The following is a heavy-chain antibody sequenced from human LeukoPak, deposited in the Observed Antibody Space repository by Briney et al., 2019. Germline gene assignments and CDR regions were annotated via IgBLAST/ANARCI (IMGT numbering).Heavy chain of an antibody. D-gene: IGHD3-10*01. V-gene: IGHV3-33*01. CDR3: ARDGDYYGSGSYYQDY. CDR2: IWYDGSNK. Sequence: PGGSLRLSCAASGFTFSSYGMHWVRQAPGKGLEWVAVIWYDGSNKYYADSVKGRFTTSRDNSKNTLYLQMNSLRAEDTAVYYCARDGDYYGSGSYYQDYWGQGTLVTVSS. J-gene: IGHJ4*02. CDR1: GFTFSSYG.